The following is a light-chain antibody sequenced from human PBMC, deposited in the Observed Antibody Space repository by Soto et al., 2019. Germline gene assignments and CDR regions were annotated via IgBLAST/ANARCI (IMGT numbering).Light chain of an antibody. CDR3: QQRSNCIT. Sequence: EIVLTQSPATLSWFPGERATLSCRASQSISTYLAWYQQRSGQAPRILIFDASSRATGIPARFSGSGSGTEFTLDISSLEPEDFAVYYCQQRSNCITVGGGTKVDIK. J-gene: IGKJ4*01. CDR1: QSISTY. V-gene: IGKV3-11*01. CDR2: DAS.